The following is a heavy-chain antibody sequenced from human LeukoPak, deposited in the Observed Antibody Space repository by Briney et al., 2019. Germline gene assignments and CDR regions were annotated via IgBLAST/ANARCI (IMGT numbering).Heavy chain of an antibody. J-gene: IGHJ3*02. CDR1: GFTFSSYA. D-gene: IGHD6-13*01. V-gene: IGHV3-23*01. Sequence: AGGSLRLSCAASGFTFSSYAVSWVRPAPGMGLEWVSAISGSGGSTYYADSVRGRFTISRDNSKDTLYLQRNSVRAEDTAVYYCAKDRAPLVGAFDIWGQGTMVTVSS. CDR2: ISGSGGST. CDR3: AKDRAPLVGAFDI.